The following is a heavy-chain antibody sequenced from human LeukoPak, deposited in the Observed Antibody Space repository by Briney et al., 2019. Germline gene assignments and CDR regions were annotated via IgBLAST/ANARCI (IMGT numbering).Heavy chain of an antibody. CDR1: GFTFSSYT. CDR3: ARGDHLDY. D-gene: IGHD2-21*02. CDR2: ISSSSAYI. V-gene: IGHV3-21*01. J-gene: IGHJ4*02. Sequence: PGGSLRLSCAASGFTFSSYTMKWVRQAPGKGLKWVSSISSSSAYIYYADSVKGRFTISRDNANNSLYLQVNSLRAEDTALYYCARGDHLDYWGQGTLVIVSS.